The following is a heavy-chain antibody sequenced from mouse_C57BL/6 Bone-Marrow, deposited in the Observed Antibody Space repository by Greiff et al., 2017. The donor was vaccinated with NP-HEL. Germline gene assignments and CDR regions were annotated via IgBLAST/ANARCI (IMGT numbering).Heavy chain of an antibody. CDR3: ARWGYSNRDY. V-gene: IGHV1-19*01. D-gene: IGHD2-5*01. J-gene: IGHJ2*01. CDR2: INPYNGGT. CDR1: GYTFTDYF. Sequence: EVQLQESGPVLVKPGASVKMSCKASGYTFTDYFMNWVKQSHGKSLEWIGVINPYNGGTSYNQKFKGKATLTVDKSSSTAYMELNSLTSEDSAVYYCARWGYSNRDYWGQGTTLTVSS.